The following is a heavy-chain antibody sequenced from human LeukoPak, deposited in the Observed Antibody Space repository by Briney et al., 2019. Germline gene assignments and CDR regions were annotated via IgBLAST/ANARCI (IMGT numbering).Heavy chain of an antibody. CDR2: ISNSGST. V-gene: IGHV4-59*11. CDR3: GRDALVGYLSFYYTDV. CDR1: GGLIISHY. Sequence: SETLSLTCTVSGGLIISHYWTWIRQSPVKGLEWIGDISNSGSTSYNPSLKSRVTISIDTSKNQFSLKLSSVTAADTAVYYCGRDALVGYLSFYYTDVWGKGTTVTVSS. D-gene: IGHD2-15*01. J-gene: IGHJ6*03.